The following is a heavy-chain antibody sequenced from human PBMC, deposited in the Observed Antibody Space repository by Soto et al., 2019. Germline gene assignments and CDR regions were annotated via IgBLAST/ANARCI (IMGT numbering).Heavy chain of an antibody. CDR3: ARDSIRGYFDWLLSFDY. D-gene: IGHD3-9*01. Sequence: PGGSLRLSCAASGFTFSSYGMHWVRQAPGKGLEWVAVIWYDGSNKYYADSVKGRFTISRDNSKNTLYLQMNSLRAEDTAVYYCARDSIRGYFDWLLSFDYWGQGTLVTVSS. CDR1: GFTFSSYG. J-gene: IGHJ4*02. V-gene: IGHV3-33*01. CDR2: IWYDGSNK.